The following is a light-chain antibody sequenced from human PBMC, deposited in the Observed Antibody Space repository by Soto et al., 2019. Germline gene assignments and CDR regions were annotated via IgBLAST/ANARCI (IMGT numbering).Light chain of an antibody. CDR2: AAS. CDR1: QNINSY. CDR3: QQTYTTPVT. Sequence: DIQMNKSPSSLSALVGDRVTITCLASQNINSYLNWYQHKPGKAPKLLIYAASGLQSGVPSRFSGSGSGTDFALTISSLQPEDFTTYYCQQTYTTPVTFGQGTKVDIK. J-gene: IGKJ1*01. V-gene: IGKV1-39*01.